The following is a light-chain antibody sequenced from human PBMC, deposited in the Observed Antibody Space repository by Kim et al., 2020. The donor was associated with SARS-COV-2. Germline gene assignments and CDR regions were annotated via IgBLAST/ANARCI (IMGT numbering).Light chain of an antibody. J-gene: IGLJ3*02. CDR2: YDS. CDR1: NIGSKR. V-gene: IGLV3-21*04. CDR3: QVWDSSSDHRV. Sequence: SYELTQPPSVSVAPGKTARITCGGNNIGSKRVPWSQQKPGQAPVLVIYYDSDRPSGIPERFSGSNSGNTATLTISRVEAGDEADYYCQVWDSSSDHRVFGGGTKLTVL.